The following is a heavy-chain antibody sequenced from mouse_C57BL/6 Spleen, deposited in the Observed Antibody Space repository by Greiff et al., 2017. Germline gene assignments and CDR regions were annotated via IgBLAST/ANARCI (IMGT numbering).Heavy chain of an antibody. J-gene: IGHJ4*01. CDR2: ISSGSSTI. CDR1: GFTFSDYG. V-gene: IGHV5-17*01. CDR3: ATNYYGSSYGAMDY. Sequence: EVQGVESGGGLVKPGGSLKLSCAASGFTFSDYGMHWVRQAPEKGLEWVAYISSGSSTIYYADTVKGRFTISRDNAKNTLFLQMTSLRSEDTAMYYCATNYYGSSYGAMDYWGQGTSVTVSS. D-gene: IGHD1-1*01.